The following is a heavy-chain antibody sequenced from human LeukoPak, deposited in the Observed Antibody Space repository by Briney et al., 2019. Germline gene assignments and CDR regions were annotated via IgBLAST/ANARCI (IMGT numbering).Heavy chain of an antibody. CDR2: ISYDGSNK. CDR3: ANDKRQDGYFQH. CDR1: GFTFRSYG. J-gene: IGHJ1*01. V-gene: IGHV3-30*18. Sequence: PGGSLRLSCAASGFTFRSYGMHWVRQAPGKGLEWVAVISYDGSNKYYADSVKGRFTISRDNSKNTLYLQMNGLRAEDTAVYYCANDKRQDGYFQHWGQGTLVTVSS.